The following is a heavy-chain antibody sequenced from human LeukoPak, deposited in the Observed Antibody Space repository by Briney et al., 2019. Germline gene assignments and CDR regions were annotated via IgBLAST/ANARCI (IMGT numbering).Heavy chain of an antibody. CDR3: ARGYDFWSSYYFDY. Sequence: SGGSLRLSCAASGFTFSDYYMSWIRQAPGKGLEWVSYISSSGSTIYYANSVKGRFTISRDNAKNSLYLQMNSLRAEDTAVYYCARGYDFWSSYYFDYWGQGTLVTVSS. J-gene: IGHJ4*02. CDR1: GFTFSDYY. V-gene: IGHV3-11*01. CDR2: ISSSGSTI. D-gene: IGHD3-3*01.